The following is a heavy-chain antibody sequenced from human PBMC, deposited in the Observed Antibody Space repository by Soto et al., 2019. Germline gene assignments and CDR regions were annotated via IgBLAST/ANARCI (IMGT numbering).Heavy chain of an antibody. J-gene: IGHJ5*02. CDR2: IYYSGST. Sequence: SETLSLTCTVSGGSISSYYLSWIRQPPGKGLEWIGYIYYSGSTNYNPSLKSRVTISVDTSKNQFSLKLSSVTAADTAVYYCARDQNCSGGSCSRSWFDPWGQGTLVTVSS. V-gene: IGHV4-59*01. CDR3: ARDQNCSGGSCSRSWFDP. D-gene: IGHD2-15*01. CDR1: GGSISSYY.